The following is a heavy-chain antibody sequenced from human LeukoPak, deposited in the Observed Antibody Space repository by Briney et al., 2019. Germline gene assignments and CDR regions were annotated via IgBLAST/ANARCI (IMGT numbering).Heavy chain of an antibody. J-gene: IGHJ4*02. V-gene: IGHV3-53*01. CDR1: GFTVSSNY. Sequence: PGGSLRLSCAASGFTVSSNYMSWVRQAPGKGLEWVSVIYSGGSTYYADSVKGRFTISRDNSKNTLYLQMNSLRAEDTAVYYCAREKGQYSSGFDYWGQGTLVTVSS. CDR3: AREKGQYSSGFDY. D-gene: IGHD6-19*01. CDR2: IYSGGST.